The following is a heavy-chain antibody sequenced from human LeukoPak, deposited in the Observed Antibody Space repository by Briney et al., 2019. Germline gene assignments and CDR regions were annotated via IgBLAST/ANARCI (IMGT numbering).Heavy chain of an antibody. Sequence: ASVKVSCRASGYTFSSYGISWVRQVPGQGLEWMGWISAYNGNTKYAQNLQGRVTLTTDTSTSTAYMELRSLRSDDTAVYYCARDESRGPYYFNNWGQGTLVTVSS. CDR3: ARDESRGPYYFNN. J-gene: IGHJ4*02. CDR2: ISAYNGNT. V-gene: IGHV1-18*01. CDR1: GYTFSSYG.